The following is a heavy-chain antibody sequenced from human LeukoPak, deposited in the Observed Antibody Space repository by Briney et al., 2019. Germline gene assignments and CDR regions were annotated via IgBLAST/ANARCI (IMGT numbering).Heavy chain of an antibody. CDR3: ARDIAAALEY. CDR2: IWYDGSNK. Sequence: GGSLRLSCAASGFTLSSYGMHWVRQAPGKGLEWVAVIWYDGSNKYYADSVKGRFTIYRDNSKNTLYLQMNSLRAEDTAVYYCARDIAAALEYWGQGTLVTVSS. CDR1: GFTLSSYG. J-gene: IGHJ4*02. V-gene: IGHV3-33*01. D-gene: IGHD6-13*01.